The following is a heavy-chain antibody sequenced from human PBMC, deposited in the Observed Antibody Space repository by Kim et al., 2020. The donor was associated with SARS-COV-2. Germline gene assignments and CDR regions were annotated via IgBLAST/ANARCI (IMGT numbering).Heavy chain of an antibody. Sequence: GGSLRLSCIASGFIFSNAWMNWVRRAPGKGLEWVGRIKSRTAGEITDYAAPVKGRFTISRDDSQNTLYLQMDSLEIEDTALYYCATVSKVVLESVPGDYWGQGTLVTVSS. CDR3: ATVSKVVLESVPGDY. CDR1: GFIFSNAW. J-gene: IGHJ4*02. CDR2: IKSRTAGEIT. V-gene: IGHV3-15*01. D-gene: IGHD2-2*01.